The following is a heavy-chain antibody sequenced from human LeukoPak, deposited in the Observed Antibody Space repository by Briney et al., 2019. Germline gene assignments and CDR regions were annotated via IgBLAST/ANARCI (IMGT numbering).Heavy chain of an antibody. Sequence: PSETLSLTCTVSGGSISSYYWSWIRQPAGKGLEWIGRIYTSGSTNYNPSPKSRVTISVDTSKNQFSLKLTSVTAADTAVYYCARNYDFWSGYLDYWGQGTLVTVSS. J-gene: IGHJ4*02. CDR1: GGSISSYY. V-gene: IGHV4-4*07. D-gene: IGHD3-3*01. CDR2: IYTSGST. CDR3: ARNYDFWSGYLDY.